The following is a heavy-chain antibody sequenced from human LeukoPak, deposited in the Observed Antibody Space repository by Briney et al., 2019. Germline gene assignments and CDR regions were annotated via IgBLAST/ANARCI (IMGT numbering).Heavy chain of an antibody. Sequence: GRSLRLSCAASGFTFSSYGMHRVRQAPGKGLEWVAVISYDGSNKYYADSVKGRFTISRDNSKNTLYLQMNSLRAEDTAVYYCAKDQSITIFGVAPYGMDVWGQGTTVTVSS. CDR3: AKDQSITIFGVAPYGMDV. D-gene: IGHD3-3*01. CDR1: GFTFSSYG. CDR2: ISYDGSNK. J-gene: IGHJ6*02. V-gene: IGHV3-30*18.